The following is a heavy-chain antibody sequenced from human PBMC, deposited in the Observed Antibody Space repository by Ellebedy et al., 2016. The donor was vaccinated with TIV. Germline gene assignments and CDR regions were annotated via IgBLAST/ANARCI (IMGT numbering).Heavy chain of an antibody. J-gene: IGHJ6*02. D-gene: IGHD7-27*01. CDR1: GYTFTGYY. CDR3: ASGWGYRTGGYYYYGMDV. Sequence: ASVKVSCXASGYTFTGYYMHWVRQAPGQGLEWMGWINPNSGGTNYAQKFQGRVTMTRDTSISTAYMELSRLRSDDTAVYYCASGWGYRTGGYYYYGMDVWGQGTTVTVSS. V-gene: IGHV1-2*02. CDR2: INPNSGGT.